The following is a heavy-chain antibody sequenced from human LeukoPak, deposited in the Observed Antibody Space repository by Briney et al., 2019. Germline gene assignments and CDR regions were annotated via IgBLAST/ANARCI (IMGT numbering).Heavy chain of an antibody. CDR2: ISYDGSNK. V-gene: IGHV3-30*18. Sequence: GGSLRLPCAASGFTFSSYGMHWVRQAPGKGLEWVAVISYDGSNKYYADSVKGRFTISRDNSKNTLYLQMNSLRAEDTAVYYCAKDSSIVPAAISAFDIWGQGTMVTVSS. J-gene: IGHJ3*02. CDR1: GFTFSSYG. D-gene: IGHD2-2*02. CDR3: AKDSSIVPAAISAFDI.